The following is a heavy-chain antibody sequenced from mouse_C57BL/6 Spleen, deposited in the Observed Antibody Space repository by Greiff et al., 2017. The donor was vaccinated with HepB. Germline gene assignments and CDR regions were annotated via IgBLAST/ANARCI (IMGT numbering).Heavy chain of an antibody. J-gene: IGHJ4*01. CDR1: GFTFSDYG. D-gene: IGHD2-4*01. CDR2: ISSGSSTI. CDR3: AMPMGLRRVYYAMDY. Sequence: EVKLMESGGGLVKPGGSLKLSCAASGFTFSDYGMHWVRQAPEKGLEWVAYISSGSSTIYYADTVKGRFTISRDNAKNTLFLQMTSLRSEDTARYYCAMPMGLRRVYYAMDYWGQGTSVTVSS. V-gene: IGHV5-17*01.